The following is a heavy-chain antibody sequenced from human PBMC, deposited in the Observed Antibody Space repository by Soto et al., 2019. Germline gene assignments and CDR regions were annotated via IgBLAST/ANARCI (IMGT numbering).Heavy chain of an antibody. D-gene: IGHD2-15*01. J-gene: IGHJ6*02. CDR1: GGNPSNSA. CDR2: IIPVFGIV. CDR3: AGGPIVVAVSSAYYGMDV. Sequence: QVHLLLQSGAEVKKPGSSVKVSCKASGGNPSNSAISWVRQAPGQGLEWMGGIIPVFGIVSYAQNFQGRVTITADESTSTAYMERSILRSEDTAVYFCAGGPIVVAVSSAYYGMDVWGQGTTVTVSS. V-gene: IGHV1-69*01.